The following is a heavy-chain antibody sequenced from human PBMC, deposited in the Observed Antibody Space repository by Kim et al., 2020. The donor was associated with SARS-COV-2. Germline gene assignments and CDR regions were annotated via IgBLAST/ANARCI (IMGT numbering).Heavy chain of an antibody. D-gene: IGHD6-13*01. CDR1: GGSISSSSYY. CDR2: IYYSGST. Sequence: SETLSLTCTVSGGSISSSSYYWGWIRQPPGKGLEWIGSIYYSGSTYYNPSLKSRVTISVDTSKNQFSLKLSSVTAADTAVYYCARLYSSSWYARVRVADAFDIWGQGTMVTVSS. J-gene: IGHJ3*02. V-gene: IGHV4-39*01. CDR3: ARLYSSSWYARVRVADAFDI.